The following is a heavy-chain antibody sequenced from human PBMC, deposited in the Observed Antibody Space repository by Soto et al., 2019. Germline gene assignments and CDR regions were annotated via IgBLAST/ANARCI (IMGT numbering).Heavy chain of an antibody. J-gene: IGHJ6*02. CDR2: ISAYNGNT. D-gene: IGHD2-2*01. CDR1: GYTFTSYG. Sequence: ASVKVSCKASGYTFTSYGISWVRQAPGQGLEWMGWISAYNGNTNYAQKLQGRVTMTTDTSTSTAYMELRSLRSDDTAVYYCARVGGGGYCSSTSCKKQSDYGMDVWGQGTTVTVSS. V-gene: IGHV1-18*01. CDR3: ARVGGGGYCSSTSCKKQSDYGMDV.